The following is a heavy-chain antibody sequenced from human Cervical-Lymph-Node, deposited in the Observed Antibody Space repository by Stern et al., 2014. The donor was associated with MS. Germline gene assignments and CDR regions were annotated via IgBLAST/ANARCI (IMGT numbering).Heavy chain of an antibody. Sequence: VQLVQSGAEVKKPGESLKISCKGSGYSFASYWIGWVRQIPGKGLEWMGIIYPGASDTRYNPSFQSQGTISTDKFITPAHLQWSSLKASDTAMYYCTRLDNWNIGSWGQGTLVTVSS. CDR3: TRLDNWNIGS. CDR2: IYPGASDT. J-gene: IGHJ5*02. D-gene: IGHD1/OR15-1a*01. V-gene: IGHV5-51*01. CDR1: GYSFASYW.